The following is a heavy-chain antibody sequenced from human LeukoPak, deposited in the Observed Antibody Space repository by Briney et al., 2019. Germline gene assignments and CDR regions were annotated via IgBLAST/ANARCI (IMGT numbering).Heavy chain of an antibody. CDR2: INSDGSTT. CDR3: AGLRGKITTIDY. V-gene: IGHV3-74*03. J-gene: IGHJ4*02. Sequence: GGSLRLSCAASGFTFSSYWMHWVRQAPGEGLVWVSVINSDGSTTLYADSVKGRFTISRDNAKNTLYLQMNSLRAEDTAVYYCAGLRGKITTIDYWGQGTLVTVCS. CDR1: GFTFSSYW. D-gene: IGHD4-11*01.